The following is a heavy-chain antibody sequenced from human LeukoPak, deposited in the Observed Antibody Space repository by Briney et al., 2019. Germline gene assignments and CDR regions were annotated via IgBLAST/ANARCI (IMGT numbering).Heavy chain of an antibody. Sequence: GESLRLSCAASGFTFSSYSMSWVRQAPGKGLEWVSAISGSGGTTIYADSVKGRFTISRDNSKNTLYLQMDSLRAEDTAIYYVTRTAQYTCFDPWGQGTLVTVSS. CDR1: GFTFSSYS. J-gene: IGHJ5*02. V-gene: IGHV3-23*01. CDR2: ISGSGGTT. D-gene: IGHD1-7*01. CDR3: TRTAQYTCFDP.